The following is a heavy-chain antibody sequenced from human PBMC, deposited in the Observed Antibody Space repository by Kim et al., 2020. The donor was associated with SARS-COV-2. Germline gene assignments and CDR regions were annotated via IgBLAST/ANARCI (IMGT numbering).Heavy chain of an antibody. D-gene: IGHD3-10*01. V-gene: IGHV4-59*01. J-gene: IGHJ4*02. Sequence: LKSRVTISVDTSKNQFSLKLSSVTAADTAVYYCATGWLRGAYGSGSLFDYWGQGTLVTVSS. CDR3: ATGWLRGAYGSGSLFDY.